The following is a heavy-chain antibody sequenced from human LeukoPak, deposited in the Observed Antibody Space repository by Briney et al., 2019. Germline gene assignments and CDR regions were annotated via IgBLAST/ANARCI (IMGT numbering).Heavy chain of an antibody. CDR2: IKSKTDGGTT. CDR3: TTDAVLSEGFDY. Sequence: GRSMRLSCAASGFTFSNAWMSWARHAPGKGLEWVGRIKSKTDGGTTDYAAPGKGRFTISRDDSKNTLYLQMNSLKTEVTAVYYCTTDAVLSEGFDYWGQGTLVTVSS. D-gene: IGHD3-16*02. V-gene: IGHV3-15*01. J-gene: IGHJ4*02. CDR1: GFTFSNAW.